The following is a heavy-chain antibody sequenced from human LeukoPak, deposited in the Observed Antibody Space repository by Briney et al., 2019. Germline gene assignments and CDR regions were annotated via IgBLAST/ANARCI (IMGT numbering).Heavy chain of an antibody. D-gene: IGHD3-22*01. CDR2: IGRTSVDK. CDR1: GFTFDTYT. V-gene: IGHV3-21*01. J-gene: IGHJ4*02. CDR3: VGGDSREL. Sequence: GGSLTLSCAGSGFTFDTYTMNWVRQAPGKGLEWISSIGRTSVDKHYAASVRGRFTISRDNSKNSLYVEMSSLRAEDTAVYYCVGGDSRELWGQGTLVTVSS.